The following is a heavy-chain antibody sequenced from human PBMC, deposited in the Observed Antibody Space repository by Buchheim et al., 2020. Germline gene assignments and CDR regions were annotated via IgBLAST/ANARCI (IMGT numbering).Heavy chain of an antibody. V-gene: IGHV3-30*18. CDR2: ISYDGSNK. D-gene: IGHD5-24*01. CDR3: AKAVEMATIID. Sequence: QVQLVESGGGVVQPGRSLRLSCAASGFTFSSYGMHWVRQAPGKGLEWVAVISYDGSNKYYADSVKGRFTISRDNSKHTLYLQMNSLRAEDTAVYYCAKAVEMATIIDWGQGTL. J-gene: IGHJ4*02. CDR1: GFTFSSYG.